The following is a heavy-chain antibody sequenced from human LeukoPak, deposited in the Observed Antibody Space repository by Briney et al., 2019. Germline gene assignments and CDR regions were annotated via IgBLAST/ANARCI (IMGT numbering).Heavy chain of an antibody. CDR3: ARDRAMVWGKEWYFDV. J-gene: IGHJ2*01. V-gene: IGHV3-33*01. D-gene: IGHD3-10*01. CDR1: GFTFSNYG. CDR2: IWYDGTKK. Sequence: GSLRLSCAASGFTFSNYGMQWVRQAPGKGLEWVTLIWYDGTKKWYADSVKGRFTISRDSAKKTLYLQMNSLRAEDTAVYFCARDRAMVWGKEWYFDVWGRGTRVTVSS.